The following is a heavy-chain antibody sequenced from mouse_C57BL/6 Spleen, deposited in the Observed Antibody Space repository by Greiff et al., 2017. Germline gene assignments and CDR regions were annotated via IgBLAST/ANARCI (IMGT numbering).Heavy chain of an antibody. V-gene: IGHV1-52*01. J-gene: IGHJ4*01. CDR3: ARDAPGAMDY. CDR2: IDPSDSET. CDR1: GYTFTSYW. Sequence: QVQLKQPGAELVRPGSSVKLSCKASGYTFTSYWMHWVKQRPIQGLEWIGNIDPSDSETHYNQKFKDKATLTVDKSSSTAYMQLSSLTSEDSAVYYCARDAPGAMDYWGQGTSVTVSS.